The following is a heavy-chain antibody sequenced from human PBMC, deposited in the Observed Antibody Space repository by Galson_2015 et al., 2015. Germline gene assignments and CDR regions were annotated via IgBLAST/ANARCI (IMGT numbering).Heavy chain of an antibody. J-gene: IGHJ4*02. CDR3: ATSNADVYCSGGSCYLDS. V-gene: IGHV1-69*13. D-gene: IGHD2-15*01. CDR2: LLPIYGTP. CDR1: GGTFSIFA. Sequence: SVKVSCKASGGTFSIFAISWVRQAPGQRLEWMGGLLPIYGTPNYAQKFQGRVTITADESTSTAYMELSSLTSEDRAVFYCATSNADVYCSGGSCYLDSWGQGTLVTVSS.